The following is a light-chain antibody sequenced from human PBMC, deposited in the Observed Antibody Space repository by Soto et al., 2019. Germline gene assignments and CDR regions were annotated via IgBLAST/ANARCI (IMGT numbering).Light chain of an antibody. CDR1: QSVLYSSTNKNY. CDR2: WAS. CDR3: QQYYSTPWT. V-gene: IGKV4-1*01. Sequence: DIVMNQSPDSLAVSLGERATINCKSSQSVLYSSTNKNYLAWYQQKPGQPPKLLIYWASTRESGVPDRFSGSGSGTDFTLTISSLQAEDVAVYYCQQYYSTPWTFGQGTKVEIK. J-gene: IGKJ1*01.